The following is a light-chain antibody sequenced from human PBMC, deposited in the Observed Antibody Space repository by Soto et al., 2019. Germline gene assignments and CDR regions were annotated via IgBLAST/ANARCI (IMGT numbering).Light chain of an antibody. J-gene: IGKJ1*01. CDR2: HTS. Sequence: EIVLTQSPATLSSSPGEIATLSCRASQTVNSRLAWYQHKPGQAPRLLIYHTSNRATGIPARFSGSGSGTDFTLTISSLEPEDFAVYYCHQRRSWPRTFGQGTKVDIK. CDR1: QTVNSR. CDR3: HQRRSWPRT. V-gene: IGKV3-11*01.